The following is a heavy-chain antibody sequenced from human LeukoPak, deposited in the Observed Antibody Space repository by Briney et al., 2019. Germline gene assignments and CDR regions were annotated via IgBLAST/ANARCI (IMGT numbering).Heavy chain of an antibody. J-gene: IGHJ4*02. CDR3: ARVNGGSFLFDY. CDR1: GGSISSGGYY. CDR2: IYYSGST. Sequence: SETLSLTCTVSGGSISSGGYYWSWIRQHPGKGLEWIGYIYYSGSTYYNPSLKSRVTISVDTSKNQFSLKLSSVTAADTAVYYCARVNGGSFLFDYWGQGTLVTVSS. V-gene: IGHV4-31*03. D-gene: IGHD1-26*01.